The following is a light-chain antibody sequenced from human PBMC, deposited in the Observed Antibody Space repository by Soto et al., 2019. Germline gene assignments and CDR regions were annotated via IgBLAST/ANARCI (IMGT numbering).Light chain of an antibody. CDR2: STN. V-gene: IGLV1-44*01. CDR3: AAWDDSLKGVL. CDR1: SSNIGSNP. Sequence: QSVLTQPPSASGTPGQRVTISCSGSSSNIGSNPVNWYRQLPGTAPKLLIYSTNQRPSGVPDRVSGSKSGTSASLAISGLQSEDEADYYCAAWDDSLKGVLFGGGTKVTVL. J-gene: IGLJ2*01.